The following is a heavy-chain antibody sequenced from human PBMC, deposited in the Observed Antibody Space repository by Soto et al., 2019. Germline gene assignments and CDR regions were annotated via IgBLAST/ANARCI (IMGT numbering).Heavy chain of an antibody. CDR3: AKDPYSDVWSGYFPYFDY. J-gene: IGHJ4*02. CDR1: GFIFSSYA. Sequence: LRLSCAASGFIFSSYAMHWVRQAPGKGLEWVSSISGSGRITDYADFVKGRFTISRDSSKDALYLEMNSLRADDTAVYFCAKDPYSDVWSGYFPYFDYWAQGILVTVSS. V-gene: IGHV3-23*01. D-gene: IGHD3-3*01. CDR2: ISGSGRIT.